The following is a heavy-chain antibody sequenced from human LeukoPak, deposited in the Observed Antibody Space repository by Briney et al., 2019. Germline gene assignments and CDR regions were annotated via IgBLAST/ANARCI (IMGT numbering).Heavy chain of an antibody. Sequence: GGSLRLSCSASGFTFSNYAMHWVRQAPGKGLEYVSAISSNGGSTYYADSVKGRFTISRDNSKNTLHLQMSSLRAEDTAVYYCVRGPAFGDLDFGGQRTLVTVSS. CDR3: VRGPAFGDLDF. J-gene: IGHJ4*02. CDR2: ISSNGGST. D-gene: IGHD3-10*01. CDR1: GFTFSNYA. V-gene: IGHV3-64D*09.